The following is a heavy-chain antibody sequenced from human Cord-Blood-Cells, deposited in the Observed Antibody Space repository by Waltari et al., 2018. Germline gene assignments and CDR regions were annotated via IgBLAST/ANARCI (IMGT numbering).Heavy chain of an antibody. J-gene: IGHJ1*01. V-gene: IGHV1-69*01. D-gene: IGHD3-10*01. CDR1: GGTFSSYA. CDR3: ARDLDEDGSGSLAPFQH. CDR2: IIPSFGTA. Sequence: QVQLVQSGAEVKKPGSSVKVSCKASGGTFSSYAISWVRQAPGQGLEWMGGIIPSFGTANYAQKFQGRVTITADESTSTAYMELSSLRSEDTAVYYCARDLDEDGSGSLAPFQHWGQGTLVTVSS.